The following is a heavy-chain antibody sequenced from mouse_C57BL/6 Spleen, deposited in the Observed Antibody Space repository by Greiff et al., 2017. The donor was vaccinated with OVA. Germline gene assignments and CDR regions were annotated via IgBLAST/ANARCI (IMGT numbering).Heavy chain of an antibody. J-gene: IGHJ4*01. CDR3: VRDGGGAMDY. V-gene: IGHV10-1*01. CDR1: GFSFNTYA. CDR2: IRSKSNNYAT. D-gene: IGHD2-3*01. Sequence: EVKLVESGGGLVQPKGSLKLSCAASGFSFNTYAMNWVRQAPGKGLEWVARIRSKSNNYATYYADSVKDRFTISRDDSESMLYLQMNNLKTEDTAMYCCVRDGGGAMDYWGQGTSVTVSS.